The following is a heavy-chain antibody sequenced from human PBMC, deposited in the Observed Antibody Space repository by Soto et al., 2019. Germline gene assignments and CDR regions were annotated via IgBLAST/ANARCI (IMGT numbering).Heavy chain of an antibody. D-gene: IGHD2-15*01. CDR3: AKDLRYFCSGGSCYENDY. CDR1: GFTFSSYA. CDR2: ISGSGGKT. V-gene: IGHV3-23*01. Sequence: GGSLRLSCAASGFTFSSYAMDWVRQAPGKGLEWVSAISGSGGKTYYAESVKGRFTISRDSSKNTLFLQMNSLRAEDTAVYYCAKDLRYFCSGGSCYENDYWGQGTLVTVSS. J-gene: IGHJ4*02.